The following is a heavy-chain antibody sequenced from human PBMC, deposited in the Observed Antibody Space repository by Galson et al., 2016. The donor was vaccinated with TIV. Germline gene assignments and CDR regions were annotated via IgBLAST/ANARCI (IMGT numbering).Heavy chain of an antibody. Sequence: ETLSLTCSVSGGSISPYYWGWIRQPPGKGLEWIANMYYSGSTNYNPSLKSRVTISLDTSKDQVSLKLNSVTAADTAVYYCVRKSYDWNSVGYYFDYWGQGALVTVSS. J-gene: IGHJ4*02. V-gene: IGHV4-59*01. CDR2: MYYSGST. CDR3: VRKSYDWNSVGYYFDY. CDR1: GGSISPYY. D-gene: IGHD1-7*01.